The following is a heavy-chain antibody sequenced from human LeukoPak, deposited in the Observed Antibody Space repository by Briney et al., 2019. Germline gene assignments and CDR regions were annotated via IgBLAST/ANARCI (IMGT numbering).Heavy chain of an antibody. V-gene: IGHV3-30*18. CDR1: GFTFRNYG. CDR3: AKYLRSGYDFVDY. D-gene: IGHD5-12*01. Sequence: QPGRSLRLSCAASGFTFRNYGMHWVRQAPGKGLEWVAVTSYDGSNKFYADSVKGRFTISRDNSKNTLYLQMNSLRTDGTAVYYCAKYLRSGYDFVDYWGQGTLVTVSS. J-gene: IGHJ4*02. CDR2: TSYDGSNK.